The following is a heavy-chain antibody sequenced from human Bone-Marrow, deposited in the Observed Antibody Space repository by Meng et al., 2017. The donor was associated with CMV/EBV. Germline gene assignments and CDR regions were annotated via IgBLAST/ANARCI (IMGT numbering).Heavy chain of an antibody. CDR2: ISAYNGNT. J-gene: IGHJ4*02. D-gene: IGHD3-22*01. V-gene: IGHV1-18*01. Sequence: ASVKVSCKASGGTFSSYAISWVRQAPGQGLEWMGWISAYNGNTNYAQKLQGRVTMTTDTSTSTAYMELSSLRSEDTAVYYCARFQGDYYDSSGYDYWGQGTLVTVSS. CDR3: ARFQGDYYDSSGYDY. CDR1: GGTFSSYA.